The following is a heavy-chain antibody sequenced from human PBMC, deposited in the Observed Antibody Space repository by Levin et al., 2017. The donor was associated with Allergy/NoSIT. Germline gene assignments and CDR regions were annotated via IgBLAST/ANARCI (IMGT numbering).Heavy chain of an antibody. Sequence: LSLTCAASGFTFSSYSMNWVRQAPGKGLEWVSSISSSSSYIYYADSVKGRFTISRDNAKNSLYLQMNSLRAEDTAVYYCARGGSGWLIDYWGQGTLVTVSS. J-gene: IGHJ4*02. CDR2: ISSSSSYI. CDR1: GFTFSSYS. CDR3: ARGGSGWLIDY. V-gene: IGHV3-21*01. D-gene: IGHD6-19*01.